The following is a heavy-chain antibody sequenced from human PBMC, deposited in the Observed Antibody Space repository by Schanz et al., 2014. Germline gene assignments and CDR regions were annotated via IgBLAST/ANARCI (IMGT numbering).Heavy chain of an antibody. V-gene: IGHV3-33*01. CDR2: IWYDENNK. CDR1: GFTFSSYG. D-gene: IGHD6-19*01. Sequence: QVHLVESGGGVVQFGRSLRLSCVASGFTFSSYGMHWVRQAPGKGLEWVAVIWYDENNKYYADSVKGRFTMSRDNSKNTLYLQMNSLRAEDTALYYCAIIGVMVAVAGTRADYWGQGTLVTVSS. J-gene: IGHJ4*02. CDR3: AIIGVMVAVAGTRADY.